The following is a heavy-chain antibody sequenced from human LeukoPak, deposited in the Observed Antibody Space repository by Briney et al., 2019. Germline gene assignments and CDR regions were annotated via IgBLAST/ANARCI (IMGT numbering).Heavy chain of an antibody. CDR3: ARAGDGYSYGNYYYYYGMDV. CDR1: GGTFSSYA. J-gene: IGHJ6*02. Sequence: GASVKVSCKASGGTFSSYAISWVRQAPGQGLEWMGGSIPIFGTANYAQKFQGRVTITADESTSTAYMELSSLRSEDTAVYYCARAGDGYSYGNYYYYYGMDVWGQGTTVTVSS. CDR2: SIPIFGTA. D-gene: IGHD5-18*01. V-gene: IGHV1-69*13.